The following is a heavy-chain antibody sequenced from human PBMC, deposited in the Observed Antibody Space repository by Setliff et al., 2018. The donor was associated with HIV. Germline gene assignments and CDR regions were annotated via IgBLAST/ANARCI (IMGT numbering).Heavy chain of an antibody. J-gene: IGHJ6*03. CDR3: ARKSRYSDTSGYFKHYIYYYLDV. CDR2: INHSGST. Sequence: SETLSLTCAVYGGSFSGYSWTWIRQPPGEGPEWIGEINHSGSTKYNPSLKNRVTMSVDTSKNQFSLRVTSVTAADSSIFYCARKSRYSDTSGYFKHYIYYYLDVWGKGTTVTVSS. V-gene: IGHV4-34*01. CDR1: GGSFSGYS. D-gene: IGHD3-22*01.